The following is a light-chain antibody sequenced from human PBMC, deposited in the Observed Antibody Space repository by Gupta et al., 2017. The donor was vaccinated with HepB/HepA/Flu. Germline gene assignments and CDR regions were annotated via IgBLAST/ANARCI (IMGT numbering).Light chain of an antibody. CDR1: QSVSSSY. J-gene: IGKJ4*01. Sequence: EIVLTQSPGTLSLSPGERATLSCRASQSVSSSYLAWYQQKPGQAPRLLIYGASARATGIPDRFSGRGSGTDFTLTIIRLQPEDFAVYYCQQYGNSPLTFGGGTKVEIK. V-gene: IGKV3-20*01. CDR2: GAS. CDR3: QQYGNSPLT.